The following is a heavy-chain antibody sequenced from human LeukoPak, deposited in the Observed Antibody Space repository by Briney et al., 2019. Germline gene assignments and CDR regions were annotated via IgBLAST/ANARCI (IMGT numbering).Heavy chain of an antibody. J-gene: IGHJ4*02. D-gene: IGHD6-25*01. CDR2: IYSGGTT. Sequence: PGGSLRLSCAASGFTVSTNYMSWVRQAPGKGLEWVSVIYSGGTTYYADSVKGRFTISRDNSKNTVYLQMNSLIGEDTAVYYCVRGAAGDCWGQGTLVTVSS. CDR3: VRGAAGDC. CDR1: GFTVSTNY. V-gene: IGHV3-53*01.